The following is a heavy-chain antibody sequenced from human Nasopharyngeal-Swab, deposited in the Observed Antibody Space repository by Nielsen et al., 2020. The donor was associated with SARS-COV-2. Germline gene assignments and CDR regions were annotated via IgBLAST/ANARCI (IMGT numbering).Heavy chain of an antibody. Sequence: IRQPPGKGLEWIGYIYYSGSTYYNPSLKSRVTISVDTSKNQFSLKLSSVTAADTAVYYCASGGGYCSSTSCSNWFDPWGQGTLVTVSS. D-gene: IGHD2-2*03. J-gene: IGHJ5*02. V-gene: IGHV4-30-4*01. CDR3: ASGGGYCSSTSCSNWFDP. CDR2: IYYSGST.